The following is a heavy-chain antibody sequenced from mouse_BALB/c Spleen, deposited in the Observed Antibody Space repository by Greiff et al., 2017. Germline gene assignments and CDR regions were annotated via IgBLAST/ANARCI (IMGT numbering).Heavy chain of an antibody. CDR1: GFSLTSYG. CDR2: IWRGGST. J-gene: IGHJ2*01. CDR3: AKNSYYYGSSQYYFDY. V-gene: IGHV2-5*01. Sequence: VKLMESGPGLVAPSQSLSITCTVSGFSLTSYGVHWVRQSPGKGLEWLGVIWRGGSTDYNAAFMSRLSITKDNSKSQVFFKMNSLQADDTAIYYCAKNSYYYGSSQYYFDYWGQGTTLTVSS. D-gene: IGHD1-1*01.